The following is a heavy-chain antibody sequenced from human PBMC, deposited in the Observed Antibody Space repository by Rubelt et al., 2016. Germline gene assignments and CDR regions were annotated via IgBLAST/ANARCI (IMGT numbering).Heavy chain of an antibody. V-gene: IGHV3-23*04. D-gene: IGHD6-6*01. CDR2: ISGGGGSP. J-gene: IGHJ4*02. Sequence: EVQLVESGGDLVQPGGSLRLSCAASGFTFSSSAMNWVRQDPGEGLEWVSAISGGGGSPYYADSVKGRFTIARDNSKNTLDLKMNSLRAEDTAVYYCAKRGDSSWSGFNYWGQGTLVTVSS. CDR1: GFTFSSSA. CDR3: AKRGDSSWSGFNY.